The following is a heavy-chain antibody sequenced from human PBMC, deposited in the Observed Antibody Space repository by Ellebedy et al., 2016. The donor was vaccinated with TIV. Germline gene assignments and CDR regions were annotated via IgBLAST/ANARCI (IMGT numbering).Heavy chain of an antibody. V-gene: IGHV1-18*04. CDR1: GYTFTSYG. D-gene: IGHD2-2*01. Sequence: AASVKVSCKASGYTFTSYGISWVRQAPGQGLAWMGWISAYNGNTNYAQKLQGRVTMTTDTSTSTDYMELRSLRSDDTAVYYCARVAAAAGGGFDYWGQGTLVTVSS. CDR2: ISAYNGNT. CDR3: ARVAAAAGGGFDY. J-gene: IGHJ4*02.